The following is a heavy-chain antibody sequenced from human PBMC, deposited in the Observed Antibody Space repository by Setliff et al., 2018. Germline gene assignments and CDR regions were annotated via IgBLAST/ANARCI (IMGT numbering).Heavy chain of an antibody. J-gene: IGHJ4*02. Sequence: VASVKVSCKASGGTFSSYAISWVRQAPGQGLEWMGGIIPILGIANYAQKFQGRVTITADKSTSTAYMELSSLRSEDTAVYYCARVTGEMATIEESAYYFDYWGQGTLVTVSS. V-gene: IGHV1-69*10. CDR1: GGTFSSYA. D-gene: IGHD5-12*01. CDR2: IIPILGIA. CDR3: ARVTGEMATIEESAYYFDY.